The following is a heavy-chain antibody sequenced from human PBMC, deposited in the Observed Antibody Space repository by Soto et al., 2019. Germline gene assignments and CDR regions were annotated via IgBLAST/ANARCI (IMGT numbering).Heavy chain of an antibody. V-gene: IGHV2-5*02. CDR1: GFSLTSSVVG. D-gene: IGHD3-22*01. CDR2: IYWDDDE. Sequence: QITLKESGPTLVKPTQTLTLTCTFSGFSLTSSVVGVGWIRQPPGKALEWLALIYWDDDERYSPSLKSRLTISKDTSKNHVVLTMTNMDHVDTATYYCAHAALCDQGYYDGDGYHYCQYFQDWGQGTLVTVSS. CDR3: AHAALCDQGYYDGDGYHYCQYFQD. J-gene: IGHJ1*01.